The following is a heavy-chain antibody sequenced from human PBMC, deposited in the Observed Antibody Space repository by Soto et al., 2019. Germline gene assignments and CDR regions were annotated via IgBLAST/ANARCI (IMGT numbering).Heavy chain of an antibody. V-gene: IGHV3-23*01. CDR1: GFTFSSYA. D-gene: IGHD3-10*01. J-gene: IGHJ5*02. CDR3: AKDSLVYGSGSYYNL. CDR2: ISGSGGST. Sequence: EVQLLESGGGLVQPGGSLRLSCAASGFTFSSYAMSWVRQAPGKGLEWVSSISGSGGSTYYADSVKGRFTISRDNSKNTLYVQMNSLRAEDTAVYYCAKDSLVYGSGSYYNLWGQGTLVTVSS.